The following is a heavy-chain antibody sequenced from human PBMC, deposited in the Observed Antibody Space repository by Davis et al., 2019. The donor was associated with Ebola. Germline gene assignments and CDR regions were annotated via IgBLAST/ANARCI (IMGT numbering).Heavy chain of an antibody. V-gene: IGHV3-30-3*01. Sequence: GGSLRLSCAVSGFTFSSYAMHWVRQAPGKGLEWVAVISYDGSDKYYADSVKGRFTISRDNSKNTLYLQMNSLRAEDTAVYYCVRDPALVVTGGGWFFGLWGRGTLVTVSS. D-gene: IGHD2-21*02. CDR2: ISYDGSDK. CDR3: VRDPALVVTGGGWFFGL. J-gene: IGHJ2*01. CDR1: GFTFSSYA.